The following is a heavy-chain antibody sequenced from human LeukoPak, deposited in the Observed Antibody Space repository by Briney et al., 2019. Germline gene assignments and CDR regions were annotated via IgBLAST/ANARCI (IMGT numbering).Heavy chain of an antibody. J-gene: IGHJ6*02. CDR3: ATDRTGYYPSYYYYGMDV. V-gene: IGHV1-24*01. CDR2: FDPEDGET. Sequence: ASVKVSCKVSGYTLTELSMHWVRQAPGKGLEWMGGFDPEDGETIYAQKFQGRVTMTEDTSTDTAYMELSSLRSEDTAVYYCATDRTGYYPSYYYYGMDVWGQGTTVTVSS. CDR1: GYTLTELS. D-gene: IGHD3/OR15-3a*01.